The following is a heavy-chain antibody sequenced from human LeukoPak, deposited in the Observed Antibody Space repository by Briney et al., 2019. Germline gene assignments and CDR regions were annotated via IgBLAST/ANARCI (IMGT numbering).Heavy chain of an antibody. Sequence: SETLSLTCTVSGGSISSYYWSWIRQPAGKGLEWIGRIYTSGSTNYNPSLKSRVTISVDTSKNQFSLKLSSVTAADTAVYYCARGGVVGYSYGFDYWGQGTLVTVSS. CDR1: GGSISSYY. J-gene: IGHJ4*02. CDR3: ARGGVVGYSYGFDY. D-gene: IGHD5-18*01. CDR2: IYTSGST. V-gene: IGHV4-4*07.